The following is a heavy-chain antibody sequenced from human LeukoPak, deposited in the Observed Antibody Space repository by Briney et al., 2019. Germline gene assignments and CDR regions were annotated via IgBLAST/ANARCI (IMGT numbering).Heavy chain of an antibody. V-gene: IGHV3-21*01. CDR1: GFTFSSYS. Sequence: GGSLRLSCAASGFTFSSYSMNWVRQAPGKELEWVSSISSSSSYIYYADSVKGRFTISRDNAKNSLYLQMNSLRAEDTAVYYCARVPSVYGSSWGQGTLVTVSS. D-gene: IGHD3-10*01. J-gene: IGHJ4*02. CDR2: ISSSSSYI. CDR3: ARVPSVYGSS.